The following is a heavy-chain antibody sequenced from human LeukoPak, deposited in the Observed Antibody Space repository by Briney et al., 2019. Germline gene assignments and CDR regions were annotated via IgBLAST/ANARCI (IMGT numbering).Heavy chain of an antibody. CDR1: GGSISSYY. V-gene: IGHV4-59*01. D-gene: IGHD5-18*01. CDR3: VRDLVDTAMGYYYGMDV. CDR2: IYYSGST. J-gene: IGHJ6*02. Sequence: SETLSLTCTVSGGSISSYYWSWIRQPPGKGLEWIGYIYYSGSTNYNPSLKSRVTISVDTSKNQFSLKLSSVTAADTAVYYCVRDLVDTAMGYYYGMDVWGQGTTVTVSS.